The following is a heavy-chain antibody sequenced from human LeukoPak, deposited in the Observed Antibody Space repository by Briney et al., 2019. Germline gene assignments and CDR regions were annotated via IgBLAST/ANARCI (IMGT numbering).Heavy chain of an antibody. CDR1: GGSISSYY. CDR2: IYYSGST. J-gene: IGHJ4*02. D-gene: IGHD3-10*01. CDR3: AREVITMVRGVDY. Sequence: SETLSLTCTVSGGSISSYYWSWIRQPPGKGLEWIGYIYYSGSTNYNPSLKSRVTISVDTSKNQFSLKLNSVTAADTAVYYCAREVITMVRGVDYWGQGTLVTVSS. V-gene: IGHV4-59*12.